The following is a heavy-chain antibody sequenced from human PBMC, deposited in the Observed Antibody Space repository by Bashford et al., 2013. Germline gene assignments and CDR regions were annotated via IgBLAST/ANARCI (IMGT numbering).Heavy chain of an antibody. CDR1: GLTFSVYW. CDR2: LRQWSS. CDR3: ARGRYCTNGVCPLSGFDP. D-gene: IGHD2-8*01. Sequence: GSLRLSCEASGLTFSVYWMSWSASAREGPGVDWVHLRQWSSLLQPSLKSRVTISVDTSKNQFSLKLSSVTAADTAMYYCARGRYCTNGVCPLSGFDPWGQGTLVTVSS. J-gene: IGHJ5*02. V-gene: IGHV4-59*01.